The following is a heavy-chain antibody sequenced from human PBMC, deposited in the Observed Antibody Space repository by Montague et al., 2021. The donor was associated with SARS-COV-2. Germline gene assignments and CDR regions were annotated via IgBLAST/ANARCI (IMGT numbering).Heavy chain of an antibody. Sequence: SLRLSCAASGFTFSSYAMHWVRQAPGKGLEWVAVISYDGSNKYYSDSXXGRFTISRDNSKSTLYLQMNSLRAEDTAVYYCARDYSYYDFWSGYTSLGSSYYYYYYMDVWGKGTTVTVSS. J-gene: IGHJ6*03. D-gene: IGHD3-3*01. CDR1: GFTFSSYA. CDR2: ISYDGSNK. V-gene: IGHV3-30*04. CDR3: ARDYSYYDFWSGYTSLGSSYYYYYYMDV.